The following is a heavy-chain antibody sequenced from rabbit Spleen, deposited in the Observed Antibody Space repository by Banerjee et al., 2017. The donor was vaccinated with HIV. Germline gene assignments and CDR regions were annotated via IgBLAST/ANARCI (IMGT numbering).Heavy chain of an antibody. CDR3: ARGVRDPYVFAFNL. D-gene: IGHD6-1*01. V-gene: IGHV1S40*01. CDR2: IYAGSSGST. J-gene: IGHJ4*01. Sequence: QLLEESGGDLVKPGASLTLTCTTSGFSFTNGYYMCWVRQAPGKGLEWIACIYAGSSGSTYYASWAKGRFTITRSTSLNTVTLQLNSLTAADTATYFCARGVRDPYVFAFNLWGPGTLVTVS. CDR1: GFSFTNGYY.